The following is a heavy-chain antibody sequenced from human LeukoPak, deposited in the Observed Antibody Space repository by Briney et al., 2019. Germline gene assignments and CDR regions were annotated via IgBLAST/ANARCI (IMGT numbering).Heavy chain of an antibody. CDR1: GGSISSGSYY. Sequence: PSETLSLTCTVSGGSISSGSYYWSWIRQPAGKGLEWIGYIYYSGSTNYNPSLKSRVTISVDTSKNQFSLKLSSVTAADTAVYYCARGLRGGRLERYWFDPWGQGTLVTVSS. J-gene: IGHJ5*02. CDR3: ARGLRGGRLERYWFDP. CDR2: IYYSGST. D-gene: IGHD1-1*01. V-gene: IGHV4-61*10.